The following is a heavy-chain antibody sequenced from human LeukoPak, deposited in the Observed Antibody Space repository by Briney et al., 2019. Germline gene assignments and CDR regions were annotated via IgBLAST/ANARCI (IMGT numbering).Heavy chain of an antibody. V-gene: IGHV1-2*02. D-gene: IGHD5-12*01. Sequence: GASVKVSCKASGYTLTGYYMHWVRQAPGQGLEWMGWINPNSGGTNYAQKFQGRVTMTRDTSISTAYMELSRLRSDDTAVYYCARDGATYYYYYYMDVWGKGTTVTVSS. J-gene: IGHJ6*03. CDR3: ARDGATYYYYYYMDV. CDR2: INPNSGGT. CDR1: GYTLTGYY.